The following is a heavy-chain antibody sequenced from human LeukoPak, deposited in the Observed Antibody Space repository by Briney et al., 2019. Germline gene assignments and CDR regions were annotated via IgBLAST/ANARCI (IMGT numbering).Heavy chain of an antibody. Sequence: PGGSLRLSCAASGFTFSSYWMSWVRQAPGKGLEWVSAISGSGGSTYYADSVKGRFTISRDNSKNTLYLQMNSLRAEDTAVYYCAKNSGSYYKYNWFDPWGQGTLVTVSS. CDR2: ISGSGGST. D-gene: IGHD1-26*01. J-gene: IGHJ5*02. V-gene: IGHV3-23*01. CDR1: GFTFSSYW. CDR3: AKNSGSYYKYNWFDP.